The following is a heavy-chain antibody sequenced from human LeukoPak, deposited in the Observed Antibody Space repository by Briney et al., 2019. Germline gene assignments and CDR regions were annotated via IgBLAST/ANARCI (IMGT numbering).Heavy chain of an antibody. CDR2: ISGSGGST. CDR3: AKALAAAGKDDAFDI. Sequence: PGGSLILSCAASGFSLSSAAMSWVRQAPGKGLEWVSAISGSGGSTYYADSVKGRFTISRDNSKNTLYLQMNSLRAEDTAVYYCAKALAAAGKDDAFDIWGQGTMVTVSS. V-gene: IGHV3-23*01. D-gene: IGHD6-13*01. CDR1: GFSLSSAA. J-gene: IGHJ3*02.